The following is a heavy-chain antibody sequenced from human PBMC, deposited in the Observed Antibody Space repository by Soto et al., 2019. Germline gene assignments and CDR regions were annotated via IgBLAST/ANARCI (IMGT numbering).Heavy chain of an antibody. J-gene: IGHJ4*02. CDR3: AGGSWRERPSYYFDY. CDR1: GGSISSGDYY. D-gene: IGHD1-1*01. Sequence: PSETLSLTCTVSGGSISSGDYYWSWIRQPPGKGLEWIGYIYYSGSTYYNPSLKSRVTISVDTSKNQFSLKLSSVTAADTAVHYCAGGSWRERPSYYFDYWGQGTLVTVSS. CDR2: IYYSGST. V-gene: IGHV4-30-4*01.